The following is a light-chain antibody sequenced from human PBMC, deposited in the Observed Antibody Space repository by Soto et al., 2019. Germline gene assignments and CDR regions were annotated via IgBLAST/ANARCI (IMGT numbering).Light chain of an antibody. V-gene: IGKV1-39*01. CDR1: QNISNF. CDR2: GAS. J-gene: IGKJ3*01. CDR3: QESYRAPFT. Sequence: DIQMTQSPSSLSASVGDRVTITCRASQNISNFLNWYQQKHGEGPKLLIYGASSLNSGVPSRFTGSGSGTDFALSIRSLQREDFATFFCQESYRAPFTFGPGTKVEI.